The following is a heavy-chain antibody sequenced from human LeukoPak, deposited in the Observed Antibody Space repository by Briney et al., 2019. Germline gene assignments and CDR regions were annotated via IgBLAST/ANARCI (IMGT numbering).Heavy chain of an antibody. CDR1: GYTFTGYY. CDR2: INPNSGGT. CDR3: ARAYPPNIVVVPAAISLGY. Sequence: ASVKVSCKASGYTFTGYYMHWVRQAPGQGLEWMGWINPNSGGTNYAQKFQGRVTVTRDTSISTAYMELSRLRSDDTAVYYCARAYPPNIVVVPAAISLGYRGQGTLVTVSS. J-gene: IGHJ4*02. D-gene: IGHD2-2*01. V-gene: IGHV1-2*02.